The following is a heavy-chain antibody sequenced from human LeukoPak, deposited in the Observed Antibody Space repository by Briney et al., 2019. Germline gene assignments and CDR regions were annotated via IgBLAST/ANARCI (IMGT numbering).Heavy chain of an antibody. Sequence: ASVKVSCKASGGTFSSYAISWVRQAPGQGLEWMGWISAYNGNTNYAQKLQGRVTMTTDTSTSTACMELRSLRSDDTAVYYCARDDFWSGYYGYYYYGMDVWGQGTTVTVSS. J-gene: IGHJ6*02. CDR2: ISAYNGNT. CDR1: GGTFSSYA. D-gene: IGHD3-3*01. V-gene: IGHV1-18*01. CDR3: ARDDFWSGYYGYYYYGMDV.